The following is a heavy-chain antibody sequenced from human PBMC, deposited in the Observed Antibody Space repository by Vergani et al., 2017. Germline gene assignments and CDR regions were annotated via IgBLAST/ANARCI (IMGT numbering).Heavy chain of an antibody. J-gene: IGHJ3*02. CDR3: ARESIAAAGPGGDAFDM. CDR1: GFTVSSNY. V-gene: IGHV3-53*01. D-gene: IGHD6-13*01. Sequence: EVQLVESGGGLIQPGGSLRLSCAASGFTVSSNYMSWVRQAPGKGLEWVSVIYSGGSTYYADSVKGRFTISRDNSKNTLYLQMNSLRAEDTAVYYCARESIAAAGPGGDAFDMWGQGTMVTVSS. CDR2: IYSGGST.